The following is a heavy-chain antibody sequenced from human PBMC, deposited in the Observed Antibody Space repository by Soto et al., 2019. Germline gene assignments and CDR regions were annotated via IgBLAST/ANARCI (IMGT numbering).Heavy chain of an antibody. CDR1: GYTFISYG. CDR3: ARDLFV. Sequence: QVHLVQSGAEVKKPGASVKVSCKTSGYTFISYGITWVRQAPGQGLEWIGWISAHTGNTNYTQKFQGRRTMTTDTSTSTAYMELRSLRSDDTAVYYCARDLFVWGQGTLVTVSS. V-gene: IGHV1-18*01. J-gene: IGHJ4*02. D-gene: IGHD3-10*02. CDR2: ISAHTGNT.